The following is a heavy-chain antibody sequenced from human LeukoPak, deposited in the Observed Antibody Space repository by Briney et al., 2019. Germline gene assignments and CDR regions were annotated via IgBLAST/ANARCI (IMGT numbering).Heavy chain of an antibody. Sequence: GGSLRLSCAASGFTFSTYWMHWVRQAPGKGLVWVSRISSDGSSISYADSVKGRFTISRDNAKNTLYLQMNSLRVEDAAVYYCARVVGYSSSWYSGFDCWGQGTPVTVS. CDR3: ARVVGYSSSWYSGFDC. CDR2: ISSDGSSI. CDR1: GFTFSTYW. J-gene: IGHJ4*02. V-gene: IGHV3-74*01. D-gene: IGHD6-13*01.